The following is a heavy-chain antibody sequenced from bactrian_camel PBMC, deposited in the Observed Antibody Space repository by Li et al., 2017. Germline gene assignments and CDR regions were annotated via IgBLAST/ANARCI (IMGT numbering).Heavy chain of an antibody. V-gene: IGHV3S40*01. Sequence: VQLVESGGGSVQAGGSLRLSCAPSGDDYNTNYMVVAWFRQGPGKEREGIAATYTAGGNAYSADSVKGRFTISQDGANNTVYLQMDSLKPEDTATYYCAADLVDLSGPGDYSYGCPDPRDFGDYGYWGRGTQVTVS. CDR3: AADLVDLSGPGDYSYGCPDPRDFGDYGY. CDR1: GDDYNTNY. CDR2: TYTAGGNA. D-gene: IGHD4*01. J-gene: IGHJ6*01.